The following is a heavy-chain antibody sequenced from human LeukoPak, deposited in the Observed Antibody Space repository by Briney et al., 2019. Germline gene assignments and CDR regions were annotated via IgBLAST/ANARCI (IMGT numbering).Heavy chain of an antibody. CDR1: GVTLSNYA. V-gene: IGHV3-30-3*01. CDR3: ARDRDPGFDY. D-gene: IGHD2-21*01. J-gene: IGHJ4*02. CDR2: ISYDGSNK. Sequence: PGGSLRLSCVASGVTLSNYAMSWARQAPGKGLEWVAVISYDGSNKYYADSVKGRFTISRDNSKNTLYLQMNSLRTEDTAVYYCARDRDPGFDYWGQGTLVTVSS.